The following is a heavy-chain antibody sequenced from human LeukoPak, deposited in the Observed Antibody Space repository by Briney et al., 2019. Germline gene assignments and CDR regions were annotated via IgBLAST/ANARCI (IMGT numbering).Heavy chain of an antibody. J-gene: IGHJ5*02. CDR1: GGSISSYY. Sequence: PSETLSLTCTVSGGSISSYYWSWIRQPPGKGLEWIGYIYYSGSTNYNPSLKSRVTISVDTSKNQFSLKLSSVTAADTAVYYCARGQKGVAATTAFDPWGQGTLVTVSS. D-gene: IGHD2-15*01. CDR2: IYYSGST. CDR3: ARGQKGVAATTAFDP. V-gene: IGHV4-59*12.